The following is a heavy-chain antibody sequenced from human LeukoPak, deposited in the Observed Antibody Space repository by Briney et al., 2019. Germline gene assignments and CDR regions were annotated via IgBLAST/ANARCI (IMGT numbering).Heavy chain of an antibody. CDR1: GGSISSSRYY. CDR2: IYYSGST. Sequence: IPSETLSLTCTVSGGSISSSRYYWGWIRQPPGKGLEWIGSIYYSGSTHYNPSLKSRVTISVDTSKNQFSLKLSSVTAADTAVYYCARLESSLRRAYYYGPGRLIGAFDYWGQGTLVTVSS. V-gene: IGHV4-39*01. D-gene: IGHD3-10*01. J-gene: IGHJ4*02. CDR3: ARLESSLRRAYYYGPGRLIGAFDY.